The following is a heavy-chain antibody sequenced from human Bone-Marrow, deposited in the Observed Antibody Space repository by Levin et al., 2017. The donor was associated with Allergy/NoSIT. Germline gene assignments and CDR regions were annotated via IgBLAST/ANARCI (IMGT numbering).Heavy chain of an antibody. CDR3: AKDLGFGSSGSGVPGGGWFDP. CDR2: ISGSGGST. J-gene: IGHJ5*02. D-gene: IGHD3-16*01. Sequence: GESLKISCAASGFTFSSYAMSWVRQAPGKGLEWVSAISGSGGSTYYADSVKGRFTISRDNSKNTLYLQMNSLRAEDTAVYYCAKDLGFGSSGSGVPGGGWFDPWGQGTLVTVSS. CDR1: GFTFSSYA. V-gene: IGHV3-23*01.